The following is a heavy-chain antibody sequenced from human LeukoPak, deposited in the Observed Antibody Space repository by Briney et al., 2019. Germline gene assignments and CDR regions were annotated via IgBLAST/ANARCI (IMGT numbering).Heavy chain of an antibody. D-gene: IGHD2-15*01. J-gene: IGHJ4*02. CDR3: ARGGGRYCSGGSCSYFDY. Sequence: GSLRLSCAASGFTFSSYAMSWVRQAPGKGLEWIGSIYYSGSTYYNPSLKSRVTISVDTSKNQFSLKLSSVTAADTAVYYCARGGGRYCSGGSCSYFDYWGQGTLVTVSS. CDR2: IYYSGST. V-gene: IGHV4-39*01. CDR1: GFTFSSYA.